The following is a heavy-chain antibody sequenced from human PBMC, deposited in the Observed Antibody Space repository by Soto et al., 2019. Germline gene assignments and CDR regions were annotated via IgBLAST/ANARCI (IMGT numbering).Heavy chain of an antibody. D-gene: IGHD2-2*01. V-gene: IGHV3-9*01. Sequence: HPGGSLRLSCAASGFTFDDYAMHWVRQAPGKGLEWVSGISWNSGSIGYADSVKGRFTISRDNAKNSLYLQMNSLRAEDTALYYCAKGPYCSSTSCPNIYYMDVWGKGTTVTVSS. CDR3: AKGPYCSSTSCPNIYYMDV. CDR2: ISWNSGSI. J-gene: IGHJ6*03. CDR1: GFTFDDYA.